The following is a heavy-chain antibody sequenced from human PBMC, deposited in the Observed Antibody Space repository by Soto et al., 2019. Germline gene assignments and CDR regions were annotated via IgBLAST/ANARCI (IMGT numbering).Heavy chain of an antibody. CDR1: GYSFITSYH. Sequence: VASVKVSCKASGYSFITSYHMHWVRQAPGQGLEWMGIINPTGSMTRYSQKFQGRLTMTRDTSTATDYMELSNLTSEDTAVYFCARDTGYDHDAFDIWGQGTRVTVS. J-gene: IGHJ3*02. V-gene: IGHV1-46*01. D-gene: IGHD5-12*01. CDR2: INPTGSMT. CDR3: ARDTGYDHDAFDI.